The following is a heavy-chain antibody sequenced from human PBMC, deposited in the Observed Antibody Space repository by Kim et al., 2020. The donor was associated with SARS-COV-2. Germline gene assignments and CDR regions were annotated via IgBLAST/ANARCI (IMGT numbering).Heavy chain of an antibody. D-gene: IGHD3-3*01. J-gene: IGHJ3*02. CDR3: AIRVIDFWSGYGFFSKGGDACDI. Sequence: SETLSLTCTVSGGSISSSSYYWGWIRQPPGKGLEWIGSIYYSGSTYYNPSLKSRVTISVDTSKNQFSLKLSSVTAADTAVYYCAIRVIDFWSGYGFFSKGGDACDIWGQGTMVTVSS. CDR2: IYYSGST. V-gene: IGHV4-39*01. CDR1: GGSISSSSYY.